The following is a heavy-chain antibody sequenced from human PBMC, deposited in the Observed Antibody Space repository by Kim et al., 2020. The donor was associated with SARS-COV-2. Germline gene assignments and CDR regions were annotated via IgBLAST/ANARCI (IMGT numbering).Heavy chain of an antibody. J-gene: IGHJ4*02. Sequence: SETLSLTCTVSGGSISSSSYYWGWIRQPPGKGLEWIGSIYYSGSTYYNPSLKSLVTISVDTSKNQFSLKLSSVTAADTAVYYCARHDVAGSYYVCENDYWGQGNLVTVSS. CDR3: ARHDVAGSYYVCENDY. CDR1: GGSISSSSYY. V-gene: IGHV4-39*01. CDR2: IYYSGST. D-gene: IGHD1-26*01.